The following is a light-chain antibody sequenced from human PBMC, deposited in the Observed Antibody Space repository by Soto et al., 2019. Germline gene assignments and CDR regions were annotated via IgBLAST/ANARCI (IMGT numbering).Light chain of an antibody. J-gene: IGKJ1*01. Sequence: EIVMTQSPATPSVSPEERATLSCRASQSVSNNLAWYQKKPGQAPRLLIYGASTRATGIPARFSGSGSGTEFTLTISSLQSEDFAVYYCQQYNNWWTFGRGTKVEIK. CDR1: QSVSNN. CDR3: QQYNNWWT. CDR2: GAS. V-gene: IGKV3-15*01.